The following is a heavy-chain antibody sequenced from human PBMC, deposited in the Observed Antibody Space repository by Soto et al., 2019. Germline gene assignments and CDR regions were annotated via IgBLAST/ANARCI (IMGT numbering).Heavy chain of an antibody. CDR2: ISYDGSNK. D-gene: IGHD3-3*01. CDR3: ARPKFLEWLLPLDY. J-gene: IGHJ4*02. V-gene: IGHV3-30*03. CDR1: GFTFSSYG. Sequence: GGSLRLSCAASGFTFSSYGMHWVRQAPGKGLEWVAVISYDGSNKYYADSVKGRFTISRDNSKNTLYLQMNSLRAEDTAVYYCARPKFLEWLLPLDYWGQGTLVTSPQ.